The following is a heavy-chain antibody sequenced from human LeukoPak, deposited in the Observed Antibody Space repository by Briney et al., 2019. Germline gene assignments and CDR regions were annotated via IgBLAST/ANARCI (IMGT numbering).Heavy chain of an antibody. J-gene: IGHJ5*02. CDR3: ARWKVDYDILTGAPPNNWFDP. D-gene: IGHD3-9*01. CDR1: GFTFSSYW. CDR2: INSDGSST. Sequence: GGSLRLSCAASGFTFSSYWMHWVRQAPGKGLVWVSRINSDGSSTSYADSVNGRFTISRDNAKNTLYLQMNSLRAEDTAVYYCARWKVDYDILTGAPPNNWFDPWGQGTLVTVSS. V-gene: IGHV3-74*01.